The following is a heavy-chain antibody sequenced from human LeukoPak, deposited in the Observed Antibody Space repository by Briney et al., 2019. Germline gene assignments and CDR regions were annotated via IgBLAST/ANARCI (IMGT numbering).Heavy chain of an antibody. CDR1: GFTFSSYG. D-gene: IGHD5-12*01. CDR2: ISSDGSNK. V-gene: IGHV3-30*18. Sequence: GRSLGLSCAASGFTFSSYGMHWVRQAPGKGLEWVAVISSDGSNKYYADSVKGRFTISRDKSKNTLYLHLNSLRAEDTAVYFCAKDSGEYSGYDYVRPHYDYYYYGMDIWGQGTTVTVAS. J-gene: IGHJ6*02. CDR3: AKDSGEYSGYDYVRPHYDYYYYGMDI.